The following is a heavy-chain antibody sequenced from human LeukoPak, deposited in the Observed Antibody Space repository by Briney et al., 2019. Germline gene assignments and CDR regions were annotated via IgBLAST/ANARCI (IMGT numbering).Heavy chain of an antibody. D-gene: IGHD4-17*01. Sequence: TGGSLRLSCAASGFTFSSYVMSWVRQAPGKGLEWVSSISNSGGSTYYADSVKGRFTISRDNSKNTLYLQMNSLRAEDTAVYYCARSRDDYGDYEGYYFDYWGQGTLVTVSS. CDR1: GFTFSSYV. CDR3: ARSRDDYGDYEGYYFDY. J-gene: IGHJ4*02. CDR2: ISNSGGST. V-gene: IGHV3-23*01.